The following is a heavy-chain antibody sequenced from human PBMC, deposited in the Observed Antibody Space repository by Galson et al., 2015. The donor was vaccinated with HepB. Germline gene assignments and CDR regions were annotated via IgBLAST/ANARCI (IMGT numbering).Heavy chain of an antibody. CDR3: ARAAMVRGVNYYYYYGMDV. Sequence: LRLSCAASGFTFSSYGMHWVRQAPGKGLEWVAVIWYDGSNKYYADSVKGRFTISRDNSKNTLYLQMNSLRAEDTAVYYCARAAMVRGVNYYYYYGMDVWGQGTTVTVSS. CDR2: IWYDGSNK. V-gene: IGHV3-33*01. J-gene: IGHJ6*02. D-gene: IGHD3-10*01. CDR1: GFTFSSYG.